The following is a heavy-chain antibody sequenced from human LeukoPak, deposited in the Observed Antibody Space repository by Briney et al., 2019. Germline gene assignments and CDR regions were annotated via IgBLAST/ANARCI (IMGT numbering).Heavy chain of an antibody. V-gene: IGHV3-53*01. CDR2: IYSGGST. CDR1: GFTFNKYS. Sequence: GGSLRLSCAASGFTFNKYSMNWVRQAPGKGLEWVSVIYSGGSTYYADSVKGRFTISRDNSKNMLYLQMNSLRAEDTAVYYCARARGRGSYYFDYWGQGTLVTVSS. J-gene: IGHJ4*02. D-gene: IGHD1-26*01. CDR3: ARARGRGSYYFDY.